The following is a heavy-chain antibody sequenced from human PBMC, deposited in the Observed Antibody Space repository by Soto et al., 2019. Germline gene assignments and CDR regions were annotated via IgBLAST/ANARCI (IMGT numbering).Heavy chain of an antibody. D-gene: IGHD6-19*01. J-gene: IGHJ6*02. CDR1: GYSFTSYW. Sequence: GESLKISCKGSGYSFTSYWIGWVRQMPGKGLEWMGIIYPGDSDTRYSPSFQGQVTISADKSISTAYLQWSSLKASDTAMYYCARQSIAVAGTGSYYYYYGMDVWGQGTTVTVS. V-gene: IGHV5-51*01. CDR3: ARQSIAVAGTGSYYYYYGMDV. CDR2: IYPGDSDT.